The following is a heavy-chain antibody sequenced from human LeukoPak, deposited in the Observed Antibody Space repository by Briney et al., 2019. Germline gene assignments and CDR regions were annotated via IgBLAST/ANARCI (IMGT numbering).Heavy chain of an antibody. CDR2: IKQDGSDK. J-gene: IGHJ6*03. D-gene: IGHD3-3*01. CDR3: ARKRNITIFGVVIYYYYMDV. V-gene: IGHV3-7*01. Sequence: GGSLRLSCAASGFTFSSYWMSWVRQAPGKGLEWVANIKQDGSDKYYVDSVKGRFTISRDNAKNSLYLQMNSLRAEDTAVYYCARKRNITIFGVVIYYYYMDVWGKGTTVTVSS. CDR1: GFTFSSYW.